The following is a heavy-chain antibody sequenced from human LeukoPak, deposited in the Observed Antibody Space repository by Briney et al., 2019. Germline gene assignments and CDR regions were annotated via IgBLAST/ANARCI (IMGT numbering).Heavy chain of an antibody. CDR1: GYTFTSYY. J-gene: IGHJ5*02. CDR3: ATSVTAYDNWFDP. CDR2: INPSGGSI. Sequence: ASVKVSFKASGYTFTSYYMHWVLQAPGQGLEWMGIINPSGGSISYAPKFQCRVTMTRDTSTSTVYMELSSLRSEATAVYYCATSVTAYDNWFDPWGQGTLVTVSS. D-gene: IGHD5-18*01. V-gene: IGHV1-46*01.